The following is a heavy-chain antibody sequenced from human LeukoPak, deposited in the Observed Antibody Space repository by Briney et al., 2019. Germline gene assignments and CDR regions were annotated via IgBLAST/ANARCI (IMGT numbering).Heavy chain of an antibody. CDR2: IKHDGSEK. D-gene: IGHD6-6*01. J-gene: IGHJ4*02. Sequence: PGGSLRLSCAASGFTFTNYWMSWVRQAPGKGLEWVANIKHDGSEKYYVDSVEGRLTISRDNAKNSLSLQMNSLRGEDTAVYYCVRALGSSSADFWGQGTLVTVSS. CDR1: GFTFTNYW. CDR3: VRALGSSSADF. V-gene: IGHV3-7*01.